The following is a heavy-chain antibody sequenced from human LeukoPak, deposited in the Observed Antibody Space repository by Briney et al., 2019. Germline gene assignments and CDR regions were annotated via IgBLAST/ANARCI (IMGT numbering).Heavy chain of an antibody. CDR2: IIPILGIA. D-gene: IGHD3-9*01. Sequence: GASVKVSCKASGGTFSSYAISWVRQAPGQGLEWMGRIIPILGIANYAQKFQGRVTITADKSASTAYMELSSLRSEDTAVYYCVITQTGYYYYWGQGTLVTVSS. CDR1: GGTFSSYA. CDR3: VITQTGYYYY. V-gene: IGHV1-69*04. J-gene: IGHJ4*02.